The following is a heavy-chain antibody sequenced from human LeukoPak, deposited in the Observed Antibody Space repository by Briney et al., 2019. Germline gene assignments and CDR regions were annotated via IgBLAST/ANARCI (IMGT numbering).Heavy chain of an antibody. D-gene: IGHD3-9*01. CDR1: GFTFSSYA. CDR3: AKDHLGERYFDWFHPVALDAFDI. V-gene: IGHV3-23*01. Sequence: PGRSLRLSCAASGFTFSSYAMSWVRQAPGKGLEWVSAISGSGGSTYYADSVKGRFTISRDNSKNTLYLQMNSLRAEDTAVYYCAKDHLGERYFDWFHPVALDAFDIWGQGTMVTVSS. CDR2: ISGSGGST. J-gene: IGHJ3*02.